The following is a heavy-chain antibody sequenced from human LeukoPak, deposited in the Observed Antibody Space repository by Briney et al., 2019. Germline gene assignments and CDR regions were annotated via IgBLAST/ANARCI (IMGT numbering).Heavy chain of an antibody. CDR2: CGTP. CDR1: DDSISTNNYY. Sequence: SETLTLTCTVSDDSISTNNYYWSWIRQPPGKGLEWVGTCGTPYYSPSLNSRVSISVDTSKNQFSLMLKSVTATDTAVYYYTRGGDVYKLGNFWGQGTLVTVSS. D-gene: IGHD5-24*01. V-gene: IGHV4-39*01. CDR3: TRGGDVYKLGNF. J-gene: IGHJ4*02.